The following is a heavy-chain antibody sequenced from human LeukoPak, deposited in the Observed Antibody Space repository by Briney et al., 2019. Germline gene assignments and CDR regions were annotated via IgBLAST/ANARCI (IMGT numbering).Heavy chain of an antibody. CDR2: IYYGVST. CDR1: GDSISSSSYY. V-gene: IGHV4-39*07. CDR3: ARAPWLVRYAFDI. Sequence: SETLSLTCTVSGDSISSSSYYWGWVRQPPGKGLEWIGSIYYGVSTYYNPSLKSRVTMSVDTSKNQFSLKLSSVTAADTAVYYCARAPWLVRYAFDIWGQGTMVTVSS. J-gene: IGHJ3*02. D-gene: IGHD6-19*01.